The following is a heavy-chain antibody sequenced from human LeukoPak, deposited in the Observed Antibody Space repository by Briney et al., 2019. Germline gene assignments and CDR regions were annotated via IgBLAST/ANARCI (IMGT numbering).Heavy chain of an antibody. V-gene: IGHV3-23*01. CDR2: ISGSGGST. D-gene: IGHD3-22*01. CDR3: AKDNSSGSHLDY. J-gene: IGHJ4*02. CDR1: GFTFSSYA. Sequence: PGGSLRLSCAASGFTFSSYAMGWVRQAPGKGLEWVSAISGSGGSTYYADSVKGRFTISRDNSKNTLYLQMNSLRAEDTAVYYCAKDNSSGSHLDYWGQGTLVTVSS.